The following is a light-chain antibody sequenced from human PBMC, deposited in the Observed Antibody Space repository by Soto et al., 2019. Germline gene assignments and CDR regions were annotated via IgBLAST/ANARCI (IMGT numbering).Light chain of an antibody. Sequence: EIQMTQSHSTLSASVGDPVSVTCRASEDVAKCLAWHQQKPGRAPEILLSAASDLKSGVPSRFRGSGSGTACTLTIRGLQPEESATYYCQQYKTGWTFGQGTKVEI. CDR2: AAS. V-gene: IGKV1-5*01. CDR3: QQYKTGWT. CDR1: EDVAKC. J-gene: IGKJ1*01.